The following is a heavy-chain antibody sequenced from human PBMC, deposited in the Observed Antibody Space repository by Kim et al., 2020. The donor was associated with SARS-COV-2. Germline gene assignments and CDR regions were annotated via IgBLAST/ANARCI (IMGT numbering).Heavy chain of an antibody. V-gene: IGHV3-33*01. CDR2: IWYDGSNK. CDR1: GFTFSSYG. J-gene: IGHJ6*02. D-gene: IGHD4-17*01. Sequence: GGSLRLSCAASGFTFSSYGMHWVRQAPGKGLEWVAVIWYDGSNKYYADSVKGRFTISRDNSKNTLYLQMNSLRAEDTAVYYCARDPHEDGDLYYYYGMDVWGQGTTVTVSS. CDR3: ARDPHEDGDLYYYYGMDV.